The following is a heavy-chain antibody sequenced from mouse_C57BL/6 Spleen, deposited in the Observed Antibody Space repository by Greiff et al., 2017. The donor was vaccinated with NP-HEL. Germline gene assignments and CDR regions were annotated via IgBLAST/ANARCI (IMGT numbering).Heavy chain of an antibody. CDR3: TGDYDRGTFDY. D-gene: IGHD2-4*01. V-gene: IGHV1-5*01. Sequence: VQLQQSGTVLARPGASVKMSCKTSGYTFTSYWMHWVKQRPGQGLEWIGAIYPGNSDTSYNQKFKGKAKLTAVTSASTANMELSSLTNEDSAVYYCTGDYDRGTFDYWGQGTTLTVSS. J-gene: IGHJ2*01. CDR2: IYPGNSDT. CDR1: GYTFTSYW.